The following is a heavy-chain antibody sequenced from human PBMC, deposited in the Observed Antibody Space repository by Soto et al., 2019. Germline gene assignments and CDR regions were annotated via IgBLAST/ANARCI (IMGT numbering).Heavy chain of an antibody. D-gene: IGHD2-8*01. CDR1: GGSFSVYY. Sequence: SETLSLTCAVYGGSFSVYYWSWIRHPPGKGLEWIGEINHSGSTNYNPSLKSRVTISVDTSKNQFSLKLSSVTAADTAVYYCARGRRGYAIDYYGMDVWGQGTTVTVSS. CDR2: INHSGST. J-gene: IGHJ6*02. V-gene: IGHV4-34*01. CDR3: ARGRRGYAIDYYGMDV.